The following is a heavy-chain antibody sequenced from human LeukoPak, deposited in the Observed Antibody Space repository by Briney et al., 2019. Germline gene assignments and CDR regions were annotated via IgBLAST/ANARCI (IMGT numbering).Heavy chain of an antibody. CDR1: GFTFSSYS. Sequence: GGSLRLSCAASGFTFSSYSMNWIRQAPGKGLEWVSYISSSSTIYYADSVKGRFTISRDNAKNSLYLQMNSLRDEDTAVYYCARVDMYYYDSSGYYPDYWGQGTLVTVSS. J-gene: IGHJ4*02. CDR2: ISSSSTI. D-gene: IGHD3-22*01. V-gene: IGHV3-48*02. CDR3: ARVDMYYYDSSGYYPDY.